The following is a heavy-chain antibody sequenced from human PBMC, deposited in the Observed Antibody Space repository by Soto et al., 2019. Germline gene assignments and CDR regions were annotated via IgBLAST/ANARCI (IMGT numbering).Heavy chain of an antibody. D-gene: IGHD2-15*01. CDR1: GYTFTSYA. Sequence: VASVKVSCKASGYTFTSYAMQWVRQAPGQRLEWMGWINAGNGNTKYSQKFQGRVTITRDTSASTAYMELSSLRSEDTAVYYCARDSPHCSGGSCYPGLYNWFDPWGQGTLVTVSS. J-gene: IGHJ5*02. CDR3: ARDSPHCSGGSCYPGLYNWFDP. V-gene: IGHV1-3*01. CDR2: INAGNGNT.